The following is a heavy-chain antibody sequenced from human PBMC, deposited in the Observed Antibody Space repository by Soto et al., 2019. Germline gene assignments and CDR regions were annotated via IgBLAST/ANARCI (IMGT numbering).Heavy chain of an antibody. CDR2: IYPGDSDT. CDR3: ARVDWGANRIFDD. J-gene: IGHJ4*02. V-gene: IGHV5-51*01. D-gene: IGHD7-27*01. Sequence: GESLKISCQGSGYSFANYWIGWVRQLPGKGLEWMAIIYPGDSDTKYSPSFQGQVTISADKSVRSAYLQWSSLKASDTAMYYCARVDWGANRIFDDWGQGTLVTVSS. CDR1: GYSFANYW.